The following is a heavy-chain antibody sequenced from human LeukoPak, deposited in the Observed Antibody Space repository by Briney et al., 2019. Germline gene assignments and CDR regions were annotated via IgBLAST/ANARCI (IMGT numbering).Heavy chain of an antibody. J-gene: IGHJ5*02. CDR3: ARIRIAAAGRNWFDP. D-gene: IGHD6-13*01. CDR2: ISVYNGNT. Sequence: ASVKVSCKASGYTFTSYGISWVRQAPGQGLEWMGWISVYNGNTNYAQKLQGRVTMTTGTSTSTAYMELRSLRSDDTAVYYCARIRIAAAGRNWFDPWGQGTLVTVSS. CDR1: GYTFTSYG. V-gene: IGHV1-18*01.